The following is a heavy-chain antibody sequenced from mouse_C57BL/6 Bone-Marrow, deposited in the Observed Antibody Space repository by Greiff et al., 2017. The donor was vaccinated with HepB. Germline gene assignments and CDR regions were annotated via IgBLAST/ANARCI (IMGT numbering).Heavy chain of an antibody. V-gene: IGHV1-82*01. Sequence: LVKPGASVKISCKASGYAFSRSWMNWVKQRPGKGLEWIGRIYPGDGDTNYNGKFKGKATLTADKSSSTAYMQLSSLTSEDSAVYFCGTVKGDWGQGTTLTVSS. D-gene: IGHD1-1*01. CDR1: GYAFSRSW. CDR3: GTVKGD. J-gene: IGHJ2*01. CDR2: IYPGDGDT.